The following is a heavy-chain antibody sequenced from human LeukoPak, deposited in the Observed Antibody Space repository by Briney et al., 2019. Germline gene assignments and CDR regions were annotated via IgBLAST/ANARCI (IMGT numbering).Heavy chain of an antibody. J-gene: IGHJ4*02. Sequence: GGSLRLSCVTSGFTFTTYAMSWVRQAPGKGLEWVSAISANGGTTYYAESVRDRFTTSRDDSKNTLYLQMDSLRAEDTAVYSCALWGGSYYTYYFGYWGQGTLVTVSS. CDR3: ALWGGSYYTYYFGY. CDR2: ISANGGTT. CDR1: GFTFTTYA. V-gene: IGHV3-23*01. D-gene: IGHD3-10*01.